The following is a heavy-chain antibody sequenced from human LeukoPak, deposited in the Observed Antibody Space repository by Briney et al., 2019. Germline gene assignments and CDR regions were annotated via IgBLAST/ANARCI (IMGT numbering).Heavy chain of an antibody. CDR2: ISSSGSTI. D-gene: IGHD3-22*01. V-gene: IGHV3-11*01. J-gene: IGHJ4*02. CDR3: ARGYTMIVVEYYFDY. CDR1: GFTFSDYY. Sequence: GGSLRLSCAASGFTFSDYYMSWIRQAPGKGLEWVSYISSSGSTIYYADSVKGRFTISRDNAKNSLYLQMNCLRAEDTAVYYCARGYTMIVVEYYFDYWGQGTLVTVSS.